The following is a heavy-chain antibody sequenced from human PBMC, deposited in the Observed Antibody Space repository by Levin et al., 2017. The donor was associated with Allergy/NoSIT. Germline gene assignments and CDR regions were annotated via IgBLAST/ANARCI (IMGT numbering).Heavy chain of an antibody. D-gene: IGHD5-12*01. CDR1: GFTFNNYA. Sequence: GESLKISCAASGFTFNNYALYWVRQAPGKGLEWVAVMSYVGSNKYYADSVKGRFTISRDNSKNTLYLQINSLRADDTAVYYCARGGLSILATILDHWGQGTLVTVSS. CDR3: ARGGLSILATILDH. CDR2: MSYVGSNK. J-gene: IGHJ4*02. V-gene: IGHV3-30*14.